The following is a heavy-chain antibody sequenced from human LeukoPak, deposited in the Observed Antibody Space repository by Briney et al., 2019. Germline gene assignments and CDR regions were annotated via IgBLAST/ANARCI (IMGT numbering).Heavy chain of an antibody. CDR3: ARGGGCSGGSCYLFDY. CDR1: GGSISSYY. CDR2: FYNSGST. V-gene: IGHV4-59*08. J-gene: IGHJ4*02. D-gene: IGHD2-15*01. Sequence: SETLSLTCTVSGGSISSYYWSWIRQPAGKGLELIGYFYNSGSTNYNPSLKSRVTILVDTSRNQFSLRLSSVTAADTAVYYCARGGGCSGGSCYLFDYWGQGTLVTVSS.